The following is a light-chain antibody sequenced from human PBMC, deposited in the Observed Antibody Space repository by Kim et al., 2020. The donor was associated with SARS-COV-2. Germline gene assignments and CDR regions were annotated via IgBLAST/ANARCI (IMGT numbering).Light chain of an antibody. Sequence: QSALTQPASVSGSPGLSITISCTGTSSDVGGYNHVSWYQQLPDKAPKLMIYDVSNRPSGVSNRFSGSKSGNTASLTISGLQAEDEADYYCSSYTSSSTVVFGGGTHLTVL. J-gene: IGLJ2*01. CDR1: SSDVGGYNH. CDR3: SSYTSSSTVV. V-gene: IGLV2-14*03. CDR2: DVS.